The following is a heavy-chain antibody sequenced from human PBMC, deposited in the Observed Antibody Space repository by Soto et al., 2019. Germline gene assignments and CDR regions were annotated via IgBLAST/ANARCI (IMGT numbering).Heavy chain of an antibody. V-gene: IGHV3-30*18. CDR1: GFTFSSYG. CDR2: ISYDGSNK. D-gene: IGHD2-15*01. CDR3: AKDQPLKVAPTQPFYGMDV. Sequence: VQLVESGGGVVQPGRSLRLSCAASGFTFSSYGMHWVRQAPGKGLEWVAVISYDGSNKYYADSVKGRFTISRDNSKNTLYLQMNSLRAEDTAVYYCAKDQPLKVAPTQPFYGMDVW. J-gene: IGHJ6*01.